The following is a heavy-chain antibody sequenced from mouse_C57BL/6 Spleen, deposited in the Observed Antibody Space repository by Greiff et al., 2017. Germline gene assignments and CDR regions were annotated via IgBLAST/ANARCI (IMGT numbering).Heavy chain of an antibody. J-gene: IGHJ1*03. Sequence: VQLQQSGPGLVAPSQSLSITCTVSGFSLTSYAISWVRQPPGKGLEWLGVIWTGGGTNYNSALKSRLSISTDNSKSQVFLKMNSLQTDDTARYYCARFYYGNSSLYFDVWGTGTTVTVSS. D-gene: IGHD1-1*01. CDR1: GFSLTSYA. CDR3: ARFYYGNSSLYFDV. V-gene: IGHV2-9-1*01. CDR2: IWTGGGT.